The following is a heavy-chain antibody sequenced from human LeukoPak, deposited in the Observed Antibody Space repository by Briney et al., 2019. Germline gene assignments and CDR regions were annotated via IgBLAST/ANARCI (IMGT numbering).Heavy chain of an antibody. V-gene: IGHV3-66*02. J-gene: IGHJ4*02. CDR1: GFTVSSNY. CDR2: IYSGGST. D-gene: IGHD3-22*01. Sequence: GGSLRLSCAASGFTVSSNYMSWVRQAPGKGLEWVSVIYSGGSTYYADSVKGRFTISRDNSKNTLYLQMNSLRAEDTAVYYCARDFRGSGYYYYFDYWGQGTLVTVSS. CDR3: ARDFRGSGYYYYFDY.